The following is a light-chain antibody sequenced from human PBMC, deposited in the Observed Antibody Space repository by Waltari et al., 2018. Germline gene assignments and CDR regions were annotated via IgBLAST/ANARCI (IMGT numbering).Light chain of an antibody. CDR3: SSFTTTNSWV. Sequence: HSALAQPASVSGSPGQSISISCTGTSSDVGAYNYVPWYQQHPGKAPRLMIYDFNNRPSGVSNRFSGSKSGNTASLTISGLQAEDEADYYCSSFTTTNSWVFGGGTKLTVL. CDR1: SSDVGAYNY. J-gene: IGLJ3*02. V-gene: IGLV2-14*03. CDR2: DFN.